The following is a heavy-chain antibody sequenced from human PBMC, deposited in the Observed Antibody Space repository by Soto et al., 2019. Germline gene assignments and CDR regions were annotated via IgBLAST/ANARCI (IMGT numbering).Heavy chain of an antibody. V-gene: IGHV3-7*01. CDR2: IKPDGGEK. D-gene: IGHD3-9*01. CDR1: GFTFSNYW. CDR3: AGPSEGYYEILAF. Sequence: GGSLRLSCAASGFTFSNYWMSWVRQAPGKGLEWVANIKPDGGEKSYVESVKGRCTISRDNAENTWFLQINSVRTEATAVYYCAGPSEGYYEILAFWGQGTLVTVX. J-gene: IGHJ4*02.